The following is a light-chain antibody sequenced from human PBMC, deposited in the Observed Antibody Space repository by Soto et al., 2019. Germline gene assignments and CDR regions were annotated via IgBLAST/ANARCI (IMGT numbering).Light chain of an antibody. CDR3: QHYNSYGT. Sequence: DIQNTQSPSSLSASVGGRAAITFQASQDISNYLNWYQQKPGKAPKLLIYDASNLETGVPSRFSGSGSGTEFTLTISSLQPDDFATYYCQHYNSYGTFGQGTKVDIK. CDR2: DAS. V-gene: IGKV1-33*01. J-gene: IGKJ1*01. CDR1: QDISNY.